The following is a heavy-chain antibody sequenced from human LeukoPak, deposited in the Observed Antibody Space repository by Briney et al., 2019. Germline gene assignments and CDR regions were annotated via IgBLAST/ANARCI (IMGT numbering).Heavy chain of an antibody. D-gene: IGHD3-22*01. V-gene: IGHV4-30-2*03. J-gene: IGHJ4*02. CDR2: IYHSGST. CDR1: GGSISSGGYS. Sequence: PSETLSLTCAVSGGSISSGGYSWSWIRQPPGKGLEWIGYIYHSGSTYHNPSLKSRVTISVDTSKNQFSLRLSSVTAADTAVYYCARHGRRRIGLTMIVVYYFDYWGQGTLVTVSS. CDR3: ARHGRRRIGLTMIVVYYFDY.